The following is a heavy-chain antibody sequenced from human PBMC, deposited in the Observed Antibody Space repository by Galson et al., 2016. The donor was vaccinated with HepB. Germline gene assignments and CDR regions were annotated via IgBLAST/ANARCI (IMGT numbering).Heavy chain of an antibody. Sequence: SLRLSCAASGFTFSSYAFNWVRQAPGKGLEWVSYIGCRSSPIHYADSVKGRFTISRDNSRNTLYLQMDSLRVEDTGIYCFAREGPTPGTGACDYWGQGTLVTVSS. J-gene: IGHJ4*02. V-gene: IGHV3-48*01. CDR1: GFTFSSYA. CDR3: AREGPTPGTGACDY. D-gene: IGHD3-10*01. CDR2: IGCRSSPI.